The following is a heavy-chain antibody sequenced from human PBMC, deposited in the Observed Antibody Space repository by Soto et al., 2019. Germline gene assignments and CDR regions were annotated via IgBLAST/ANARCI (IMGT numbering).Heavy chain of an antibody. Sequence: PSETLSLTCTVSGGSISSYYWSWIRQPPGKGLEWIGYIYYSGSTNYNPSLKSRVTISVDTSKNQFSLKLSSVTAADTAVYYCAGTYYYDSSGLLGDAFDIWGQGTMVTVSS. V-gene: IGHV4-59*01. CDR2: IYYSGST. D-gene: IGHD3-22*01. CDR1: GGSISSYY. J-gene: IGHJ3*02. CDR3: AGTYYYDSSGLLGDAFDI.